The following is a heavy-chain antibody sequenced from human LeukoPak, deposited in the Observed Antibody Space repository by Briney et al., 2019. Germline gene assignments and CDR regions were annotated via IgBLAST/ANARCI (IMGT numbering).Heavy chain of an antibody. V-gene: IGHV4-39*01. CDR1: GDSINSNTYY. D-gene: IGHD3-22*01. Sequence: SETLSLTRTVSGDSINSNTYYWGWIRQPPGKGLEWIGSIHYSGSPYYYNYRGSTFYNPSLKSRVTISVDTPKNQFSLKLNSVIAADTAIYYCARNDSGGFDAFDIGGQGTMVTVSS. J-gene: IGHJ3*02. CDR2: IHYSGSPYYYNYRGST. CDR3: ARNDSGGFDAFDI.